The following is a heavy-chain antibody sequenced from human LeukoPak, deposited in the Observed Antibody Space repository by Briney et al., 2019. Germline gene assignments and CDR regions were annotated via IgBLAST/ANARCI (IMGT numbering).Heavy chain of an antibody. CDR1: GGSTSSYY. CDR3: ARGLPSYDFWSGYYPYYFDY. CDR2: IYYSGST. J-gene: IGHJ4*02. V-gene: IGHV4-59*01. Sequence: PSETLSLTCTVSGGSTSSYYWSWIRQPPGKGLEWIGYIYYSGSTNYNPSLKSRVTISVDTSKNQFSLKLSSVTAADTAVYYCARGLPSYDFWSGYYPYYFDYWGQGTLVTVSS. D-gene: IGHD3-3*01.